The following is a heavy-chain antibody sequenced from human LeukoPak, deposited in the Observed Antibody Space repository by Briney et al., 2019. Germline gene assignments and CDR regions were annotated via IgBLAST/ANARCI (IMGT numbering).Heavy chain of an antibody. J-gene: IGHJ3*02. CDR1: GFTFSSYA. D-gene: IGHD3-22*01. CDR2: ISGSGGST. V-gene: IGHV3-23*01. Sequence: PGGSLRLSCAASGFTFSSYAMSWVRQAPGKGLEWVSAISGSGGSTYYADSVKGRFTISRDNSKNTLYLQMNGLRAEDTAVYYCATLPGFNYYYDSSGYYRPHDAFDIWGQGTMVTVSS. CDR3: ATLPGFNYYYDSSGYYRPHDAFDI.